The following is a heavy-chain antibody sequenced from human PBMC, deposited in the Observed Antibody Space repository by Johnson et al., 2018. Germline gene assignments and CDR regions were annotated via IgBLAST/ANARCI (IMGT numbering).Heavy chain of an antibody. CDR2: ISYDGSNK. D-gene: IGHD5-18*01. Sequence: QVQLVESGGGVVQPGRSLRLSCAASGFTFSSYAMHWVRQAPGKGLEWVAVISYDGSNKSYAAPVKGRFTISRDNSKNTLYLQMNSLRAEDTAVYYCAREPGQLWHLGWFDPWGQGTLVTVSS. CDR3: AREPGQLWHLGWFDP. V-gene: IGHV3-30-3*01. CDR1: GFTFSSYA. J-gene: IGHJ5*02.